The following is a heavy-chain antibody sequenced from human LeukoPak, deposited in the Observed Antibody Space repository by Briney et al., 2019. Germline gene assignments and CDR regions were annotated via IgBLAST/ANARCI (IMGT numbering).Heavy chain of an antibody. CDR2: INPSGGST. V-gene: IGHV1-46*01. Sequence: GASVKVSCKASGYTFTSCYMHWVRQAPGQGLEWMGIINPSGGSTSYAQKFQGRVTMTRDTSTSTIYMELSSLRSEDTAVYYCARDVHYYDSSGYQTGPNWFDPWGQGTLVTVSS. CDR1: GYTFTSCY. J-gene: IGHJ5*02. D-gene: IGHD3-22*01. CDR3: ARDVHYYDSSGYQTGPNWFDP.